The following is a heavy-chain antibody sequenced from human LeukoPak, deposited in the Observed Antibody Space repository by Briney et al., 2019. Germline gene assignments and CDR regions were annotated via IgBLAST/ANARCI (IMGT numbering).Heavy chain of an antibody. CDR2: ITLDGSDS. CDR3: TTENWYVFEN. CDR1: GFPFSSYW. D-gene: IGHD1-1*01. V-gene: IGHV3-7*04. J-gene: IGHJ4*02. Sequence: GGSLSLSCAVSGFPFSSYWMAWVRQAPGKGLEWVATITLDGSDSYYVDSVKGRFTVSRENDKNSLYLQMNSLRVEDTAVFYCTTENWYVFENWGQGSLVTVSS.